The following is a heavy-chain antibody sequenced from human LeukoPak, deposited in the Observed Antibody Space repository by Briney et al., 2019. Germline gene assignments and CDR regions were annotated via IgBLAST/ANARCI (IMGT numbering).Heavy chain of an antibody. CDR3: ARVKLRFLEMDV. D-gene: IGHD3-3*01. Sequence: GGSLRLSCAASGFTFSSYSMNWVRQAPGKGLEWVSSISSSSSYIYYADSVKGRFTTSRDNAKNSLYLQMNSLRAEDTAVYYCARVKLRFLEMDVWGKGTTVTVSS. V-gene: IGHV3-21*01. CDR1: GFTFSSYS. CDR2: ISSSSSYI. J-gene: IGHJ6*04.